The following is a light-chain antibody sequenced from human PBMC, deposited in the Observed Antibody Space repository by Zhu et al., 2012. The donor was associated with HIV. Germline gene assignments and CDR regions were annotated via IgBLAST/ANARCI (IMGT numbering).Light chain of an antibody. J-gene: IGKJ4*01. Sequence: DIQLTQSPSFLSASVGDRVTITCRASQGISNHLAWYHQKPGKAPTLLIYGASVLQSGVPSRFSGSGSGTEFTLTISSLQPEDFATYFCQHLTLYPTFGGGSKVEIK. V-gene: IGKV1-9*01. CDR2: GAS. CDR3: QHLTLYPT. CDR1: QGISNH.